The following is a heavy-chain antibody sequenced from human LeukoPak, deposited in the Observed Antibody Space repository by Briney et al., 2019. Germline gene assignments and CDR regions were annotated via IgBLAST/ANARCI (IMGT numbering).Heavy chain of an antibody. V-gene: IGHV3-7*01. J-gene: IGHJ4*02. Sequence: GGPLRLSCAASGFPFSNYRMSWVRQAPGKGLEGVAHIKQDESQKLYVDSVKGRFHLSRDNAKNSLYLQMNSLRAEDTAVYYCARRYSYNSVFDYWGQGTLVTVSS. CDR2: IKQDESQK. CDR1: GFPFSNYR. D-gene: IGHD5-18*01. CDR3: ARRYSYNSVFDY.